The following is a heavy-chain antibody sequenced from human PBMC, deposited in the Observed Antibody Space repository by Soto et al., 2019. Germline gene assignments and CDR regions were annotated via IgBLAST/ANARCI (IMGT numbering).Heavy chain of an antibody. J-gene: IGHJ4*02. D-gene: IGHD6-19*01. CDR3: ARGIAVAWFYFDY. V-gene: IGHV3-53*01. CDR1: GLSVSRTY. Sequence: GHLWVRWAASGLSVSRTYMCWGRQAPGKGLEWVSVIYSSGNTYYADSVKGRFTISRDNSKNTLYLQMNSLRAEDTAVYYCARGIAVAWFYFDYWGQGTLGTVSA. CDR2: IYSSGNT.